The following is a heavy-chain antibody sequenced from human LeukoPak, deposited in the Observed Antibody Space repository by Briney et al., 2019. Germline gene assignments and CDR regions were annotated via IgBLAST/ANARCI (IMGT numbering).Heavy chain of an antibody. D-gene: IGHD3-3*01. J-gene: IGHJ4*02. V-gene: IGHV4-34*01. CDR3: ARVRTYYDFWSGYYTPAQYFDY. Sequence: PSETLSLTCTVSGGSISSYYWSWIRQPPGKGLEWIGEINHSGSTNYNPSLKSRVTISVDTSKNQFSLKLSSVTAADTAVYYCARVRTYYDFWSGYYTPAQYFDYWGQGTLVTVSS. CDR1: GGSISSYY. CDR2: INHSGST.